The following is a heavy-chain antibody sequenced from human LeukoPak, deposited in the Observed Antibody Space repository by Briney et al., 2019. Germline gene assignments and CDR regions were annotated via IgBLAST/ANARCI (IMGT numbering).Heavy chain of an antibody. CDR1: GFTFSNTW. Sequence: GGSLRLSCAASGFTFSNTWMSWVRQAPGKGLEWVSAVRGSDAGTSYADSVKGRFTISRDNSKNTLYLQMNSLRAEDTAVYYCAKNRGGSYYSGSDYWGQGTLVTVSS. J-gene: IGHJ4*02. CDR2: VRGSDAGT. D-gene: IGHD1-26*01. V-gene: IGHV3-23*01. CDR3: AKNRGGSYYSGSDY.